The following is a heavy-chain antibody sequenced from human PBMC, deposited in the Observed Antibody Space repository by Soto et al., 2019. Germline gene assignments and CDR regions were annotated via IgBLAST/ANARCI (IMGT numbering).Heavy chain of an antibody. V-gene: IGHV1-18*01. CDR2: IGAHKSDT. CDR1: GYTFSTYG. D-gene: IGHD3-3*01. CDR3: ARDWRGAEGFDP. Sequence: QVQLVQSGPEVKKPGASVKVSCKASGYTFSTYGFSWVRQAPGQGLEWVGWIGAHKSDTTYAQKFQGRVTMTTDTSTTTSYMELRSLTSDDTAVYFCARDWRGAEGFDPWGQGTLVTVSS. J-gene: IGHJ5*02.